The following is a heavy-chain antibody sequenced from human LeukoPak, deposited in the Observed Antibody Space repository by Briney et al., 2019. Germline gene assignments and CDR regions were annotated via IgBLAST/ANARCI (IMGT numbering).Heavy chain of an antibody. CDR2: IYYSGST. D-gene: IGHD1-1*01. V-gene: IGHV4-59*01. CDR1: GGSISSYY. CDR3: AARTTYYYYMDV. J-gene: IGHJ6*03. Sequence: PSKTLSLTCTVSGGSISSYYWSWIRQPPGKGLEWIGYIYYSGSTNYNPSLKSRVTISVDTSKNQFSLKLSSVTAADTAVYYCAARTTYYYYMDVWGKGTTVTVSS.